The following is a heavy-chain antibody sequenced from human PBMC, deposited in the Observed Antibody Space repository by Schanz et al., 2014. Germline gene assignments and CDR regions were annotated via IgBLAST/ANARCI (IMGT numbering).Heavy chain of an antibody. CDR2: ISGSGGST. J-gene: IGHJ4*02. CDR3: VPMSIAAH. CDR1: GFTVSNSY. D-gene: IGHD6-6*01. Sequence: EVQLLESGGGLVQPGGSLRLSCAASGFTVSNSYIHWVRQAPGKGLEWVSAISGSGGSTYYADSVKGRFTISRDNSKNTVYLEMNTLRAEDTAVYYCVPMSIAAHWGQGTLVTVSS. V-gene: IGHV3-23*01.